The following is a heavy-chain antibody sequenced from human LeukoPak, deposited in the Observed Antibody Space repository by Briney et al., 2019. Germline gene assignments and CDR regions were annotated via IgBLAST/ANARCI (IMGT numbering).Heavy chain of an antibody. J-gene: IGHJ4*02. CDR3: ARYAGFGGVIVRSYFDN. CDR2: INHSGST. V-gene: IGHV4-34*01. D-gene: IGHD3-16*02. Sequence: SETLSLTCAVYGGSFSGYYWSWIRQSPEKGLEWIGEINHSGSTNYSTPLKSRVTISVDTSRNQFSLKVISVTAADTAVYYCARYAGFGGVIVRSYFDNWGQGTLVTVSS. CDR1: GGSFSGYY.